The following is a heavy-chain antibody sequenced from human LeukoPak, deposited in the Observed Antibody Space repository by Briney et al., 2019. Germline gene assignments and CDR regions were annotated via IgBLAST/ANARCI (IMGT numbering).Heavy chain of an antibody. CDR2: IKEDGSLK. D-gene: IGHD6-19*01. CDR3: VCSSGWLGGY. V-gene: IGHV3-7*01. J-gene: IGHJ4*02. CDR1: GFTLSSYW. Sequence: GGSLRLSCAASGFTLSSYWMSWVRQAPGKGLEWVANIKEDGSLKNYVDSVKGRFTISGDTAKNSVYLQMNSLRAEDTAVYYCVCSSGWLGGYWGQGSLVTVSS.